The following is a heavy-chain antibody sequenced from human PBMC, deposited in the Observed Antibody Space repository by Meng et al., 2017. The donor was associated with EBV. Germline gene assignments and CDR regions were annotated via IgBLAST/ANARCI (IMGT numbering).Heavy chain of an antibody. Sequence: VESGAEENKAGSSVKVSGKTSGGTFRGDAVSWVRHAPGQGREWMGGLITKSDAPYYAQKFQDRVTITADESTSTHYMDLSGLRSEDTAVYYCASESGRGFTPDYWGQGTLVTVSS. CDR2: LITKSDAP. CDR3: ASESGRGFTPDY. D-gene: IGHD3-10*01. V-gene: IGHV1-69*01. CDR1: GGTFRGDA. J-gene: IGHJ4*02.